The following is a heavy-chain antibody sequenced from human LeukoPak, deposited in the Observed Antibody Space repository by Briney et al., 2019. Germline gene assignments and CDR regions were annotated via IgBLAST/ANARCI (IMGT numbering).Heavy chain of an antibody. V-gene: IGHV3-23*01. CDR1: GFTFSNYA. CDR3: AGGKYSSRWYWDFDY. D-gene: IGHD6-13*01. J-gene: IGHJ4*02. CDR2: ISSSGGDT. Sequence: PGGSLRLSCAASGFTFSNYAMNWVRQAPEKGLEWVSSISSSGGDTYYADPVKGRFTISRDNSKNTVYLQMNSLRAEDTAVYYCAGGKYSSRWYWDFDYWGQGTRVTVSS.